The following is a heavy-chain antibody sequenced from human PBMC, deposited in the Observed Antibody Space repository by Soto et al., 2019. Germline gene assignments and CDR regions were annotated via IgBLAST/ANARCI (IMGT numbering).Heavy chain of an antibody. Sequence: ASVKVSCKASGGTFSSYAISWVRQAPGQGLEWMGGIIPIFGTANYAQKFQGRVTITADESTSTAYMELSSLRAEDTALYYCAKDRPRRTSGYFFDYWGQGTPVTVSS. D-gene: IGHD1-1*01. CDR3: AKDRPRRTSGYFFDY. V-gene: IGHV1-69*13. J-gene: IGHJ4*02. CDR2: IIPIFGTA. CDR1: GGTFSSYA.